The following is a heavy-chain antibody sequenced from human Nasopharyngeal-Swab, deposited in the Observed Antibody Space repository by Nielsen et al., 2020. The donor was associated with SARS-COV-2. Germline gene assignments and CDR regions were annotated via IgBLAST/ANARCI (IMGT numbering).Heavy chain of an antibody. Sequence: VRQAPGKGLEWVSYISGGSRAIYYADSVKGRFTISRDNGKNSLYLQMSSLRDEDTAVCYCARDSRVAYSMDVWGQGTTVTVSS. D-gene: IGHD2-15*01. CDR2: ISGGSRAI. J-gene: IGHJ6*02. CDR3: ARDSRVAYSMDV. V-gene: IGHV3-48*02.